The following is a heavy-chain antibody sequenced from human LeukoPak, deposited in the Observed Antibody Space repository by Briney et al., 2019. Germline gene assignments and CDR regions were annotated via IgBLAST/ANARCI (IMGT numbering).Heavy chain of an antibody. CDR3: ARVGVPRYSYGYALSY. D-gene: IGHD5-18*01. V-gene: IGHV3-74*01. CDR1: GFTFSDTW. Sequence: GGSLRLSCAASGFTFSDTWMHWVRQAPGEGLVWVSRIRSDGSDTRYAESVKGRFTISRDNAKNTLYLQMNSLRAEDTAVYYCARVGVPRYSYGYALSYWGQGTLVTVSS. J-gene: IGHJ4*02. CDR2: IRSDGSDT.